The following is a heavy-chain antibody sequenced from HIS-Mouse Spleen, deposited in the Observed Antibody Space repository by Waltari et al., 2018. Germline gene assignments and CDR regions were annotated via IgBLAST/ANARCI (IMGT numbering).Heavy chain of an antibody. D-gene: IGHD6-19*01. V-gene: IGHV2-70*15. CDR2: IDWDDDK. CDR3: ARIAEGYTSGWYAFDY. J-gene: IGHJ4*02. CDR1: GFSLSTRGLC. Sequence: QVTLRDSGPALVKPTQTLTLTCTFSGFSLSTRGLCVSWISQPPGKALEWLARIDWDDDKYYSTSLKTRLTISKDTSKNQVVLTMTNMDPVDTATYYCARIAEGYTSGWYAFDYWGQGTLVTVSS.